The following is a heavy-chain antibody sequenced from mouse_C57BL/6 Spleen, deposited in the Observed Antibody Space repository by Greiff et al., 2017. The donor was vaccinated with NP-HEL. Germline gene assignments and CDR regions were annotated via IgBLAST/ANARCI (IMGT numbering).Heavy chain of an antibody. V-gene: IGHV1-82*01. Sequence: QVQLQQSGPELVKPGASVKISCKASGYAFSSSWMNWVKQRPGKGLEWIGRIYPGDGDTNYNGKFKGKAKLTADKSSSTAYMQLSSLTSEDSAVYFCARGPFTTVYFDYWGQGTTLTVSS. CDR2: IYPGDGDT. CDR1: GYAFSSSW. J-gene: IGHJ2*01. D-gene: IGHD1-1*01. CDR3: ARGPFTTVYFDY.